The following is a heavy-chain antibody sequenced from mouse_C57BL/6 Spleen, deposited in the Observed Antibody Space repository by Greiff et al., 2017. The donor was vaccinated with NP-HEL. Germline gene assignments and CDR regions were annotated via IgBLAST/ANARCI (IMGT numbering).Heavy chain of an antibody. CDR3: TRSSTTVVARGYFDY. Sequence: VQLQQSGAELVRPGASVTLSCKASGYTFTDYEMHWVKQTPVHGLEWIGAIDPETGGTAYNQKFKGKAILTADKSSSTAYMELRRLTSEDAAVYYCTRSSTTVVARGYFDYWGQGTTLTVSS. J-gene: IGHJ2*01. D-gene: IGHD1-1*01. CDR1: GYTFTDYE. V-gene: IGHV1-15*01. CDR2: IDPETGGT.